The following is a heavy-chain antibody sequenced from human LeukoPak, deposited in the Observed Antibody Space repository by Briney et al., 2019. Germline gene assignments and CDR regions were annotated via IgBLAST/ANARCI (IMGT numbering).Heavy chain of an antibody. J-gene: IGHJ6*04. V-gene: IGHV3-48*03. CDR2: ISSSGSTI. CDR3: AELGITMIGGV. D-gene: IGHD3-10*02. CDR1: VFTFSSYE. Sequence: GGSLRLSRAASVFTFSSYEMNWVRQAAGRGLECVSYISSSGSTIYYADSVKGRFTISRDNAKNSLYLQMHSLRAEDTAVYYCAELGITMIGGVWGKGTTVTISS.